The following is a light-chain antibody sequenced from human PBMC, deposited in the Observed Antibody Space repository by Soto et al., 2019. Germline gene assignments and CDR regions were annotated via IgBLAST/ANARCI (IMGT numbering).Light chain of an antibody. J-gene: IGKJ1*01. Sequence: EIVLTQSPGTLSLSPGERATLSCTASQTVSSTYLAWYQQKPGQAPSLLIYGASSRDTGIPDRFSGRGSGTDVTLTVSRLEPEDSAVYYCQHYSMSPWTFGQGTKVEVK. CDR2: GAS. CDR1: QTVSSTY. V-gene: IGKV3-20*01. CDR3: QHYSMSPWT.